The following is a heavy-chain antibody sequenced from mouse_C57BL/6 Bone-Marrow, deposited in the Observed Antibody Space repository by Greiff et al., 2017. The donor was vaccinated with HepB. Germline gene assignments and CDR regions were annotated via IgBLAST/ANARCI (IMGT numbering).Heavy chain of an antibody. CDR3: ARWGLRRGYYFDY. CDR1: GYTFTDYN. J-gene: IGHJ2*01. CDR2: INPNNGGT. V-gene: IGHV1-22*01. D-gene: IGHD2-2*01. Sequence: EVQLQQSGPELVKPGASVKMSCKASGYTFTDYNMHWVKQSHGKSLEWIGYINPNNGGTSYNQKFKGKATLTVNKSSSTAYMELRSLTSEDSAVYYCARWGLRRGYYFDYWGQGTTLTVSS.